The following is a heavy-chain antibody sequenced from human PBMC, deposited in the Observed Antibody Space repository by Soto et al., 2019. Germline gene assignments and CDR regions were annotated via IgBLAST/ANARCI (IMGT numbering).Heavy chain of an antibody. J-gene: IGHJ4*02. V-gene: IGHV3-33*01. D-gene: IGHD4-17*01. CDR3: ARPALLVTTFDS. CDR1: GFTFSDYA. Sequence: QEQLVESGGGVVQPGRSLRLSCAASGFTFSDYAMHWVRQAPGKGLEWVAVIWHDGTNKYYADSVKGRFTISRDNSKNTLFLQMNSLRAEATAVYYCARPALLVTTFDSWGQGTLVTVSS. CDR2: IWHDGTNK.